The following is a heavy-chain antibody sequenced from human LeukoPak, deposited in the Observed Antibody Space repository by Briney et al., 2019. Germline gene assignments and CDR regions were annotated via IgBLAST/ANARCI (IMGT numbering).Heavy chain of an antibody. Sequence: SGGSLRLSCAASGFTFSSDWMSWVRQAPGKGLEWVANIKQDGSEKYYVDSVKGRFTISRDNAKNSLYLQMNSLRAEDTAVYYCARSSASAFDYWGQGTLVTVSS. D-gene: IGHD2-2*01. CDR2: IKQDGSEK. CDR1: GFTFSSDW. J-gene: IGHJ4*02. CDR3: ARSSASAFDY. V-gene: IGHV3-7*01.